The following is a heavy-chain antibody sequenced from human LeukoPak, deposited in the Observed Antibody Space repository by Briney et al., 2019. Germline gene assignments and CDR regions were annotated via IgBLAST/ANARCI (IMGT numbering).Heavy chain of an antibody. CDR3: TRGLYSSVL. CDR2: INHNGNVN. D-gene: IGHD6-19*01. V-gene: IGHV3-7*01. J-gene: IGHJ4*02. CDR1: GFTFSSYW. Sequence: GGSLRLSCAASGFTFSSYWMNWARQAPGKGLEWVASINHNGNVNYYVDSVKGRFTISRDNAKNTLYLQMNSLRAEDTAVYYCTRGLYSSVLWGQGTLVTVSS.